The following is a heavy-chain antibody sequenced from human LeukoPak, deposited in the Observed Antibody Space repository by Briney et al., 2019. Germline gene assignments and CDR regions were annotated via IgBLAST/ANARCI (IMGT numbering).Heavy chain of an antibody. CDR1: GYTFTDYY. CDR2: ISPNTGDT. Sequence: GASEKVSCKASGYTFTDYYLHWVRQAPGQGLEWMGWISPNTGDTNYAQKFQGRVTMTSDTSISSAYMEVSRLTTDDTAVYYCASPRYNWNYPDVWGKGTTVTVSS. CDR3: ASPRYNWNYPDV. J-gene: IGHJ6*04. D-gene: IGHD1-7*01. V-gene: IGHV1-2*02.